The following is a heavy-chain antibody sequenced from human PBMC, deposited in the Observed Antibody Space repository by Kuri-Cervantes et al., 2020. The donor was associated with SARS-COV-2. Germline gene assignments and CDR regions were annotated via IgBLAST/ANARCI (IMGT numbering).Heavy chain of an antibody. CDR3: ARSWGRSSSWYDAFDI. Sequence: SVKVSCKASGYTFTSYAISWVRRAPGQGLERMGRIIPIFGTANYAQKFQGRVTITADESTSTAYMELSSLRSEDTAVYYCARSWGRSSSWYDAFDIWGQGTMVTVSS. CDR1: GYTFTSYA. J-gene: IGHJ3*02. D-gene: IGHD6-13*01. V-gene: IGHV1-69*13. CDR2: IIPIFGTA.